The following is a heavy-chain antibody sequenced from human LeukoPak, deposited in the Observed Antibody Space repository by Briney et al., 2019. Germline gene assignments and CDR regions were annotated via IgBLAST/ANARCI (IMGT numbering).Heavy chain of an antibody. D-gene: IGHD6-19*01. J-gene: IGHJ5*02. CDR3: ARAGYSSGWHNWFDP. Sequence: SETLSLTCAVYGVSFSGYYWSWIRQPPGQGLEWSGEINHSGSTNYNTPLKSRVTTSVETSKNPFSLRLSPVTAADAAVYYCARAGYSSGWHNWFDPWGQGTLVTVSS. V-gene: IGHV4-34*01. CDR2: INHSGST. CDR1: GVSFSGYY.